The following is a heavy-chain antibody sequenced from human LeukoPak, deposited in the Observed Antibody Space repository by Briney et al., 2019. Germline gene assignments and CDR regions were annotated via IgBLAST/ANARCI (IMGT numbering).Heavy chain of an antibody. Sequence: GGSLILSCAASGFTFTNYALHWVRQAPGKGLERVAVISYDGTNKYYADSVKGRFTISRDNSKNTLSLQMNSLRAEDTALYYCARGFVLGAAKNYFDYWGQGALVTVSS. D-gene: IGHD2-21*02. CDR1: GFTFTNYA. CDR2: ISYDGTNK. CDR3: ARGFVLGAAKNYFDY. J-gene: IGHJ4*02. V-gene: IGHV3-30-3*01.